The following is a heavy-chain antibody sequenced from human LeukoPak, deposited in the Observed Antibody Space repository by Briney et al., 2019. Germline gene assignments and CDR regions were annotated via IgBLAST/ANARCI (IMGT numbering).Heavy chain of an antibody. D-gene: IGHD2-15*01. CDR1: DDSITSYY. CDR3: ARHKGTTRYSPFDS. CDR2: VSNSART. J-gene: IGHJ4*02. V-gene: IGHV4-59*08. Sequence: SETLSVTCTVSDDSITSYYRSWIRQPPGKGLEWIGFVSNSARTSSNASLKSQVTISVDTSKNQFSLKLTSLTAADAAVYYCARHKGTTRYSPFDSWGQGTLVTVSS.